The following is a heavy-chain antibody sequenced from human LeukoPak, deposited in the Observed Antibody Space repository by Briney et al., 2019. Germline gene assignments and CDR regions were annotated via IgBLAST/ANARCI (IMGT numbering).Heavy chain of an antibody. CDR1: GFTFSSYG. J-gene: IGHJ4*02. D-gene: IGHD6-6*01. CDR3: ARWPYSSSYYFDY. CDR2: ISYDGSNK. V-gene: IGHV3-30*03. Sequence: GGSLRLSCAASGFTFSSYGMHWVRQAPGKGLEWVAVISYDGSNKYYADSVKGRFTISRDNSKNTLYLQMNSLRAEDTAVYYCARWPYSSSYYFDYWGQGTLVTVSS.